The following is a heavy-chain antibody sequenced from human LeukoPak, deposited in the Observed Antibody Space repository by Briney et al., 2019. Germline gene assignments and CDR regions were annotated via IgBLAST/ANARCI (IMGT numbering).Heavy chain of an antibody. CDR3: ARSARADFWSGYYKS. V-gene: IGHV4-39*07. CDR1: GGSISSSSYY. J-gene: IGHJ4*02. Sequence: PSETLSLTCTVSGGSISSSSYYWGWIRQPPGKGLEWIGSIYYSGSTNYNPSLKSRVTISVDTSKNQFSLKLSSVTAADTAVYYCARSARADFWSGYYKSWGQGTLVTVSS. D-gene: IGHD3-3*01. CDR2: IYYSGST.